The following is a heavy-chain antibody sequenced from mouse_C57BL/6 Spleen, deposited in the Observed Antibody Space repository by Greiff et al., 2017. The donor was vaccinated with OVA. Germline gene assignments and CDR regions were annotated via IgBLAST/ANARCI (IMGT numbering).Heavy chain of an antibody. CDR1: GFTFSSYG. J-gene: IGHJ4*01. Sequence: EVQLVESGGDLVKPGGSLKLSCAASGFTFSSYGMSWVRQTPDKRLEWVATISSGGSYTYYPDSVKGRFTISRDNAKNTLYLQMSSLKSEDTAMYYCARPPTGHAMDYWGQGTSVTVSS. D-gene: IGHD4-1*02. CDR2: ISSGGSYT. V-gene: IGHV5-6*01. CDR3: ARPPTGHAMDY.